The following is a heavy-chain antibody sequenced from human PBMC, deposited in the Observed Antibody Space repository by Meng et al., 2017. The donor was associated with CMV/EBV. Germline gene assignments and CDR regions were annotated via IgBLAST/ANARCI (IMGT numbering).Heavy chain of an antibody. CDR2: IYYSGST. D-gene: IGHD2-2*01. J-gene: IGHJ6*02. V-gene: IGHV4-39*07. CDR3: ARVRYCSSTSCFASYYYYGMDV. CDR1: FCSISISSYY. Sequence: SDTLSLTCTVSFCSISISSYYCGWILQPPWNGLEWIVSIYYSGSTYYNPSLKSRVTISVDTSKNQFSLKLSSVTAADTAVYYCARVRYCSSTSCFASYYYYGMDVWGQGTTVTVSS.